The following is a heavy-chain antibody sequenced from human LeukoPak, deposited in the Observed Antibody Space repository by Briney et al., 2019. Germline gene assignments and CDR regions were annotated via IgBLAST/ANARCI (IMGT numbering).Heavy chain of an antibody. CDR2: INHSGST. V-gene: IGHV4-34*01. J-gene: IGHJ4*02. D-gene: IGHD3-22*01. Sequence: SETLSLTCAVYGGSFSDYYWTWIRQPPGKGLEWIGEINHSGSTNYNPSLKSRVTMSVDTSNNQFSLKLSSVTAADTAMYYCAREGDYYDSGGYYRIDFWGQGTLVTVSS. CDR1: GGSFSDYY. CDR3: AREGDYYDSGGYYRIDF.